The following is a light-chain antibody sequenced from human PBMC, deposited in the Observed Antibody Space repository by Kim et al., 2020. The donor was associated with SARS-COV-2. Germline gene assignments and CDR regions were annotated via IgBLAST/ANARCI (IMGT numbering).Light chain of an antibody. V-gene: IGLV2-11*01. CDR3: CSYAGSYTLKV. CDR2: AVS. CDR1: SSDVGGYNY. J-gene: IGLJ2*01. Sequence: QSALTQPRSVSGSPGQSVTISCTGTSSDVGGYNYVSWYQQHPGKAPKLMIYAVSKRPSGVPDRFSGSKSGNTASLTISGLQAEDEADYYCCSYAGSYTLKVFGGGTQLTVL.